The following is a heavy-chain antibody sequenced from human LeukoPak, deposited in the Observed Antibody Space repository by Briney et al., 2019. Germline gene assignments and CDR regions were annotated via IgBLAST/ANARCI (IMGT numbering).Heavy chain of an antibody. V-gene: IGHV4-39*07. CDR3: ARITRVITVTDDY. Sequence: SETLSLTCTVSGGSISSSSYYWGWIRQPPGKGLEWIGSIYYSGSTYYNPSLKSRVTISVDTSKNQFSLKLSSVTAADTAVYYCARITRVITVTDDYWGQGTLVTVSS. CDR1: GGSISSSSYY. J-gene: IGHJ4*02. CDR2: IYYSGST. D-gene: IGHD4-17*01.